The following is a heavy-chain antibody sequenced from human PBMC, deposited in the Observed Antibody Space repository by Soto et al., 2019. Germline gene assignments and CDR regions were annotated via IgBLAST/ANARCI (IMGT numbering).Heavy chain of an antibody. J-gene: IGHJ4*02. D-gene: IGHD4-17*01. CDR1: GFSLSTSGVG. V-gene: IGHV2-5*02. CDR3: AHTAPMTTVTYFDY. Sequence: LTLTCTFSGFSLSTSGVGVGWIRQPPGKALEWLALIYWDDDKRYSPSLKSRLTITKDTSKNQVVLTMTNMDPVDTATYYCAHTAPMTTVTYFDYWGQGTLVTAPQ. CDR2: IYWDDDK.